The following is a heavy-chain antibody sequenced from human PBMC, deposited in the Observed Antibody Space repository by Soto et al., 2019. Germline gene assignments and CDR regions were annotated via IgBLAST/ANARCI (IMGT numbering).Heavy chain of an antibody. D-gene: IGHD3-10*01. J-gene: IGHJ3*01. V-gene: IGHV3-74*01. Sequence: EVQLVESGGGLVQPGGSLRLSCTDSGFSFSNYWMHWVRQGPGKGLVWVSRINTDGSSTNYADSVKGRFTISRDNAKNRLYLQMTSLRAEDTAVDDCARSPGGYYLDWGQGTMVPVSS. CDR3: ARSPGGYYLD. CDR1: GFSFSNYW. CDR2: INTDGSST.